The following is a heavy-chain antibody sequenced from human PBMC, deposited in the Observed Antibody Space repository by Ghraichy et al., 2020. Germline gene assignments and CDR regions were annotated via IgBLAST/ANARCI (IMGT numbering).Heavy chain of an antibody. J-gene: IGHJ4*02. CDR1: GFTVSSNY. CDR3: ARAVVESGWFTLHFDY. Sequence: GESLNISCAASGFTVSSNYMSWVRQAPGKGLEWVSVIYSGGSTYYADSVKGRFTISRDNSKNTLYLQMNSLRAEDTAVYYCARAVVESGWFTLHFDYWGQGTLVTVSS. V-gene: IGHV3-53*01. CDR2: IYSGGST. D-gene: IGHD6-19*01.